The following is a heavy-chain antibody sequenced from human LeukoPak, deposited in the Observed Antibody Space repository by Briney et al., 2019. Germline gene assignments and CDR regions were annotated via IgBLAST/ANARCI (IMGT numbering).Heavy chain of an antibody. Sequence: GGSLRLSCAASGFTFSSYGMHWVRQAPGKGLEWVAVISYDGSNKYYADSVKGRFTISRDNAKNTLYLQMNSLRAEDTAVYYCARGTQYSGDDYHYFDFWGQGTLVTVSS. CDR1: GFTFSSYG. CDR3: ARGTQYSGDDYHYFDF. J-gene: IGHJ4*02. V-gene: IGHV3-30*03. D-gene: IGHD5-12*01. CDR2: ISYDGSNK.